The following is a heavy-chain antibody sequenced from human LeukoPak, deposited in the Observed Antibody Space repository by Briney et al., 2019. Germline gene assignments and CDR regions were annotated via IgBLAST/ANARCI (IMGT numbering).Heavy chain of an antibody. CDR2: ISSSSSYI. Sequence: GGSLRLSCAASGFTFSSYSMNWVRQAPGKGLEWVSSISSSSSYIYYADSVKGRFTISRDNAKNSLYLQMNSLRAEDTAVYYCAREEAYSGYYDRVNHYGDYGYYYGMDVWGQGTTVTVSS. CDR3: AREEAYSGYYDRVNHYGDYGYYYGMDV. J-gene: IGHJ6*02. D-gene: IGHD4-17*01. CDR1: GFTFSSYS. V-gene: IGHV3-21*01.